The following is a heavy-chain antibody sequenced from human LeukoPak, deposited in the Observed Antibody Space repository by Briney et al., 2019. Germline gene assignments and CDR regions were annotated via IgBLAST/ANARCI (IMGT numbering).Heavy chain of an antibody. Sequence: GRSLRLSCAASGFTFRIYSMHSIRQAPGKSLEWVSYISGSSRTTYYADSVKGRLTISRDNAKNSLYLQMNSLRAEDTAVYYCARDLGLYDYGGNIDYWGQGTLVTVSS. CDR1: GFTFRIYS. D-gene: IGHD4-23*01. CDR2: ISGSSRTT. J-gene: IGHJ4*02. CDR3: ARDLGLYDYGGNIDY. V-gene: IGHV3-48*04.